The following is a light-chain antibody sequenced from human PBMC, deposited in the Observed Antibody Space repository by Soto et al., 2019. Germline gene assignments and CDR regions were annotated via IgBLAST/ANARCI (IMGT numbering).Light chain of an antibody. CDR1: SGHSTYA. CDR2: LNIDGSH. V-gene: IGLV4-69*01. Sequence: QLVLTQSPSASASLGASVKLTCTLSSGHSTYAIAWHQQQPEKGPRYLMKLNIDGSHFKGDGIPDRFSGSSSVAERYLTISSLQSEDEADYYCQTWGTGIVVFGGGTKLTVL. J-gene: IGLJ2*01. CDR3: QTWGTGIVV.